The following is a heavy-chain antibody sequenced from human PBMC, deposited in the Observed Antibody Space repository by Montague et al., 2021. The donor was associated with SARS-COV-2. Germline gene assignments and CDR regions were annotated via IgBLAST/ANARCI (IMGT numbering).Heavy chain of an antibody. V-gene: IGHV2-5*01. J-gene: IGHJ4*02. CDR1: GFPLSTPTVG. Sequence: PALVKPTQTRTLTCTFSGFPLSTPTVGVGWIRQPPGKALEWGAVPYSNDEKSHSPSLRNRLTITKDTAKNQVAPSLTYVDPVDTATYYCAHLIRYYDIFTGIPFDYWGQGSLVTVSS. CDR3: AHLIRYYDIFTGIPFDY. D-gene: IGHD3-9*01. CDR2: PYSNDEK.